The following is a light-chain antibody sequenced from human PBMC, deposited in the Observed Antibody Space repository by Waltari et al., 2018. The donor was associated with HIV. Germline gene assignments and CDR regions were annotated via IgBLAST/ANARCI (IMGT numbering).Light chain of an antibody. V-gene: IGLV2-14*03. Sequence: QSALTQPASVSGSRGQSITMSCTGTSSYIGAYNHVSWFQQRPGKAPKLIIYDVTDRPSGVSKRFSGSKSGITASLTISGLQADDEGDYYCSTYTASNTLWVFGGGTKLTVL. J-gene: IGLJ3*02. CDR1: SSYIGAYNH. CDR3: STYTASNTLWV. CDR2: DVT.